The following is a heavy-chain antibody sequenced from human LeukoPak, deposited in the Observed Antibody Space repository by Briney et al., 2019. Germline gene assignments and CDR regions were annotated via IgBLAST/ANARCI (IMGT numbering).Heavy chain of an antibody. CDR2: TSGGGDST. V-gene: IGHV3-23*01. Sequence: GGSLRLSCAASGFTSSNYAMSWVRQAPGKGLEWVSSTSGGGDSTNYAESVKGRFTISRDNSKNTLFLQMNSLTAEDTAIYYCAKDPLNWGTIYFDYWGQGTLVTVSS. J-gene: IGHJ4*02. D-gene: IGHD7-27*01. CDR1: GFTSSNYA. CDR3: AKDPLNWGTIYFDY.